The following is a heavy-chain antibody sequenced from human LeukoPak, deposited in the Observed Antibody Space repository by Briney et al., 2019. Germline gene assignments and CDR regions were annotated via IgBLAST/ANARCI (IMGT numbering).Heavy chain of an antibody. CDR3: ARDGSTGTADPAGFDP. V-gene: IGHV4-30-4*01. CDR1: GGSISSGYYY. D-gene: IGHD1-1*01. J-gene: IGHJ5*02. CDR2: IYYGGT. Sequence: PSQTLSLTCTVSGGSISSGYYYWSWIRQPPGKGLEYIGYIYYGGTYYNPSLKSRVTISVDRSKNQFSLKLSSVTAADTAVYYCARDGSTGTADPAGFDPWGQGTLVTVSS.